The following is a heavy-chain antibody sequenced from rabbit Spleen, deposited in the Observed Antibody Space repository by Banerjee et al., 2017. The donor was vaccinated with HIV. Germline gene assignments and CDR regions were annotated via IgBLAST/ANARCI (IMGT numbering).Heavy chain of an antibody. CDR1: GFSFSSNDY. CDR3: ARDTGSSFSSYGMDL. CDR2: IYVGSGGGT. V-gene: IGHV1S40*01. D-gene: IGHD8-1*01. J-gene: IGHJ6*01. Sequence: QSLEESGGDLVKPGASLTLTCTASGFSFSSNDYVCWVRQAPGKGLEWIGCIYVGSGGGTKYASWAKGRFTISRTSSTTVTLQMTSLTVADTATYFCARDTGSSFSSYGMDLWAKGPWSPS.